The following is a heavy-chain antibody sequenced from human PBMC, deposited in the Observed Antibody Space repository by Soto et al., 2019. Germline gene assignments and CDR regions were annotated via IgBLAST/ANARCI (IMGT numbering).Heavy chain of an antibody. V-gene: IGHV3-30*04. Sequence: GGSLRLSCAASGFTFSSYAMHWVRQAPGKGLEWVAVISYDGSNKYYADSVKGRFTISRDNSKNTLYLQMNSLRAEDTAVYYCARDKGGYYDSSGYYYYWGQGTLVTVSS. CDR2: ISYDGSNK. CDR1: GFTFSSYA. CDR3: ARDKGGYYDSSGYYYY. D-gene: IGHD3-22*01. J-gene: IGHJ4*02.